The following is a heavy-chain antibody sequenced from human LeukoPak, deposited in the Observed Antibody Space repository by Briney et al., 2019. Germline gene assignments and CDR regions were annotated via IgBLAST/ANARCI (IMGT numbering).Heavy chain of an antibody. D-gene: IGHD5-18*01. CDR1: GFTFSSYA. V-gene: IGHV3-53*01. CDR2: IYSGGST. CDR3: ARVHHTALDY. Sequence: GGSLRLSCAASGFTFSSYAMSWVRQAPGKGLEWVSVIYSGGSTYYADSVKGRFTISRDNSKNTLYLQMNSLRAEDTAVYYCARVHHTALDYWGQGTLVTVSS. J-gene: IGHJ4*02.